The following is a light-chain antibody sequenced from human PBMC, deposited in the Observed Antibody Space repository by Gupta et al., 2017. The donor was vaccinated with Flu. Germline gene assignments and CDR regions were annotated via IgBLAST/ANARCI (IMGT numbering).Light chain of an antibody. CDR3: QQDYSIIT. V-gene: IGKV4-1*01. CDR2: WAS. Sequence: DIVMTQSPYFLAVSLGERATINCKSTQSVVYSYNNKNYLAWYQQKPGQPPKLIIYWASTREYGVADRFSGRAEATDFTHTSSIRQDEDGAVYYLQQDYSIITFGRGSKVEIK. J-gene: IGKJ4*01. CDR1: QSVVYSYNNKNY.